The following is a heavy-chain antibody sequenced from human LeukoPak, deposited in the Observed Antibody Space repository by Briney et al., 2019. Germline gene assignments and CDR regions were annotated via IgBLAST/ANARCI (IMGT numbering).Heavy chain of an antibody. CDR3: ARVRRGGDSRYFGY. CDR2: ISRLGDTI. J-gene: IGHJ4*02. CDR1: GFTFTDYF. V-gene: IGHV3-11*01. D-gene: IGHD2-21*02. Sequence: GGSLRLSCAASGFTFTDYFMGWIRQAPGKGLEWVSHISRLGDTIDYADSVKGRFIISRDNAKNSLYLQMNSLRAEDTAVYFCARVRRGGDSRYFGYWGQGALVTVSS.